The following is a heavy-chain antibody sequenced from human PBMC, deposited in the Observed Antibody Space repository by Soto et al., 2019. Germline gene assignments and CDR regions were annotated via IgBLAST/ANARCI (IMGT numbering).Heavy chain of an antibody. V-gene: IGHV4-59*12. Sequence: SETLSLTCTVSGGSISPYYWSWIRQPPGKGLEWVGYIYYGGSASYNPSLKSRVTISVHTSNSQFSLELSSVTAADTAVYYCARGLITGSHYSGGWYYFDSWGQGTQVTVSS. J-gene: IGHJ4*02. CDR3: ARGLITGSHYSGGWYYFDS. CDR1: GGSISPYY. CDR2: IYYGGSA. D-gene: IGHD6-19*01.